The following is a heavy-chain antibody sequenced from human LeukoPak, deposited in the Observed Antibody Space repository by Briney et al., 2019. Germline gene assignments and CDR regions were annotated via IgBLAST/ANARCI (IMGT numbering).Heavy chain of an antibody. J-gene: IGHJ4*01. CDR1: GYSFTSYW. Sequence: GESLKISCKGSGYSFTSYWIGWVRQMPGKGLEWMGIIYPGDSDTTYSPSFQGQVSISADKSISTAYLQWSSLKASDTAMYYCSRVVEVGSAAAPFDYWGQEPWSPSPQ. V-gene: IGHV5-51*01. CDR2: IYPGDSDT. CDR3: SRVVEVGSAAAPFDY. D-gene: IGHD6-13*01.